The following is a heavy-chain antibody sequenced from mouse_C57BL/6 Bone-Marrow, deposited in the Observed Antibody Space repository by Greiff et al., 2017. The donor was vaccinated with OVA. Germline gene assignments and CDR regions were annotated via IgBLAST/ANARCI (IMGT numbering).Heavy chain of an antibody. CDR1: GYTFTSYW. V-gene: IGHV1-50*01. CDR2: IDPSDSYT. J-gene: IGHJ1*03. Sequence: QVQLQQPGAELVKPGGSVKLSCKASGYTFTSYWMQWVKQRPGQGLEWIGEIDPSDSYTNYNQKFKGKATLTVDTSSSTAYMQLSSLTSEDSAVYYCARELGDWYFDVWGTGTTVTVSS. D-gene: IGHD4-1*01. CDR3: ARELGDWYFDV.